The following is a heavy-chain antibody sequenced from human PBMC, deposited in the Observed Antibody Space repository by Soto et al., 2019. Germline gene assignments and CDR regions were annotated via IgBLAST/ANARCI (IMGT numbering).Heavy chain of an antibody. D-gene: IGHD1-1*01. Sequence: ASVKVSCKASGYTFTGYYMHWVRHAPGQGLEWMGWINPNSGGTNYAQKFQGWVTMTRDTSISTAYMELSRLRSDDTAVYYCARGNNWKLAKFDYWGQGTLVTVSS. CDR3: ARGNNWKLAKFDY. CDR1: GYTFTGYY. J-gene: IGHJ4*02. CDR2: INPNSGGT. V-gene: IGHV1-2*04.